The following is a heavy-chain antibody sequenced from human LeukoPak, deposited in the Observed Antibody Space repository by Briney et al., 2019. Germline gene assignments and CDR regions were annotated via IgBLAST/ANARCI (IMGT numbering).Heavy chain of an antibody. CDR3: ARAVVLLWFGELLHQNWFDP. CDR1: GGSISSGDYY. D-gene: IGHD3-10*01. CDR2: IYYSGST. J-gene: IGHJ5*02. Sequence: PSETLSLTCTASGGSISSGDYYWSWIRQPPGKGLEWIGYIYYSGSTYYNPSLKSRVTISVDTSKNQFSLKLSSVTAADTAVYYCARAVVLLWFGELLHQNWFDPWGQGTLVTVSS. V-gene: IGHV4-30-4*01.